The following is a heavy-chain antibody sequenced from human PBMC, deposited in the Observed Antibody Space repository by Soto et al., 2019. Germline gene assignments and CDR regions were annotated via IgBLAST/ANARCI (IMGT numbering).Heavy chain of an antibody. CDR1: GGPISSTIYY. CDR3: ARHHTTSSGGWFAP. CDR2: IYYSGST. D-gene: IGHD6-19*01. J-gene: IGHJ5*02. Sequence: SETLSLTCTFSGGPISSTIYYLGRIRQPPGKGLEWIGSIYYSGSTYYNPSLYYNPSLKSRVTISVDTSKNQFSLKLSSVTAADTAVYYCARHHTTSSGGWFAPWGQGTLVTVSS. V-gene: IGHV4-39*01.